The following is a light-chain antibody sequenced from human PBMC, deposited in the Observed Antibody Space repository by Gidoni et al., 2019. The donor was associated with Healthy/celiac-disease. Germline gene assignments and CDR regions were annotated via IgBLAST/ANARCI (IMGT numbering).Light chain of an antibody. V-gene: IGKV3-15*01. J-gene: IGKJ2*01. Sequence: EIVMTQSPATLSVSQGERATLSCRASQSVSSNLAWYQQKPGQAPRLLSYGASTRATGIPARFSGSGSGTEFTLTISSLQSEDFAVYYCQQYNNWPPLYTFGQGTKLEIK. CDR1: QSVSSN. CDR2: GAS. CDR3: QQYNNWPPLYT.